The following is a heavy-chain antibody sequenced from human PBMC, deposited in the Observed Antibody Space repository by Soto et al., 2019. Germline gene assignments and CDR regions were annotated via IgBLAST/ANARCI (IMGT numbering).Heavy chain of an antibody. Sequence: PGGSLRLSCAASGFTFSSYWMSWVRQAPGKGLEWVANIKQDGSEKYYVDSVKGRFTISRDNAKNSLYLQMNSLRAEDTAVYYCARGYSSGWSYYHFDYWGQGSLVTVYS. CDR1: GFTFSSYW. D-gene: IGHD6-19*01. V-gene: IGHV3-7*01. CDR3: ARGYSSGWSYYHFDY. J-gene: IGHJ4*02. CDR2: IKQDGSEK.